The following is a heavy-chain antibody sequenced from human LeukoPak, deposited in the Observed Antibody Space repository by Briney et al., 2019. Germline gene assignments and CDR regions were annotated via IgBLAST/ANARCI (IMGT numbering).Heavy chain of an antibody. D-gene: IGHD5-24*01. CDR1: GFTVSTNS. V-gene: IGHV3-53*01. CDR3: AKDRWGDYFDY. CDR2: IYSGGST. Sequence: GGSLRLSCTVSGFTVSTNSMSWVRQTPGKGLEWVSFIYSGGSTHYSDSVKGRFTISRDNSKNTLYLQMNSLRAEDTAVYYCAKDRWGDYFDYWGQGTLVTVSS. J-gene: IGHJ4*02.